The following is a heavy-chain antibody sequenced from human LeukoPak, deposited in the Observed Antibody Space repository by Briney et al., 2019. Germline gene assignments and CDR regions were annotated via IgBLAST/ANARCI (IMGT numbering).Heavy chain of an antibody. CDR1: GFTFDDYG. D-gene: IGHD2-2*02. J-gene: IGHJ4*02. CDR3: ARAHCSSTSCYTDY. V-gene: IGHV3-20*01. CDR2: INWNGGST. Sequence: PGGSLRLSCAASGFTFDDYGMSWVRQAPGKGLERVSGINWNGGSTGYADSVKGRFTISRDNAKNSLYLQMNSLRAEDTALYHCARAHCSSTSCYTDYWGQGTLVTVSS.